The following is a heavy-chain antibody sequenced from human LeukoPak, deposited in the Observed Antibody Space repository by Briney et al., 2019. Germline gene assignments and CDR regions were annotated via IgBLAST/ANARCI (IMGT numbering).Heavy chain of an antibody. J-gene: IGHJ5*02. D-gene: IGHD2-21*01. Sequence: PSETLSLTCTVSGGSISDYYWSWIRQPPGKGLEWIGYIFTSGWTDYNPSLKSRVTMSVDTSKNQLSMELRFLTAADTAVYYCATSHDVKTAPYDLWGQGTLVTVSS. V-gene: IGHV4-4*09. CDR1: GGSISDYY. CDR2: IFTSGWT. CDR3: ATSHDVKTAPYDL.